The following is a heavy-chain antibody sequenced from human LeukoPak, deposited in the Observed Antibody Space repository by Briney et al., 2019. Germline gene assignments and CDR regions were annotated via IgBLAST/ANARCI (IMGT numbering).Heavy chain of an antibody. D-gene: IGHD5-24*01. CDR2: IIPIFGTA. Sequence: SVKVSCKASGGTFSSYAISWVRQALGQGLEWMGRIIPIFGTANYAQKFQGRVTITTDESTSTAYMELSSLRSEDTAVYYCARSRVEMATHFDYWGQGTLVTVSS. V-gene: IGHV1-69*05. CDR1: GGTFSSYA. J-gene: IGHJ4*02. CDR3: ARSRVEMATHFDY.